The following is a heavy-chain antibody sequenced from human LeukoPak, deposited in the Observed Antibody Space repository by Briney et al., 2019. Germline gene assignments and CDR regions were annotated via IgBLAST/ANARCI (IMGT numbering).Heavy chain of an antibody. V-gene: IGHV1-69*04. CDR3: VNGYPPVDY. J-gene: IGHJ4*02. CDR1: GYTFTSYG. Sequence: GASVKVSCKASGYTFTSYGISWVRQAPGQGLEWMGRIIPILGIANYAQKFQGRVTITADKSTSTAYMELSSLRSEDTAMYYCVNGYPPVDYWGQGTLVTVSS. CDR2: IIPILGIA. D-gene: IGHD6-13*01.